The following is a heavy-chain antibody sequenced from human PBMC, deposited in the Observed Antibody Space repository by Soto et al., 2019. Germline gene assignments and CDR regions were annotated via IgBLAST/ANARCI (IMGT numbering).Heavy chain of an antibody. J-gene: IGHJ4*02. D-gene: IGHD2-2*01. V-gene: IGHV1-69*13. Sequence: SVKVSCKASGGTFSSYAISWVRQAPGQGLEWMGGIIPIFGTANYAQQFQGRVTITADESTSTAYMELSSLRSDDTAMYFCAIYHLELFRFDYWGQGTLVTVSS. CDR3: AIYHLELFRFDY. CDR2: IIPIFGTA. CDR1: GGTFSSYA.